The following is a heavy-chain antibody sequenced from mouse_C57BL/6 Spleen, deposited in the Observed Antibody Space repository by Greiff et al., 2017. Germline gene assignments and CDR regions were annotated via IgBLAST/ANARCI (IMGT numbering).Heavy chain of an antibody. CDR2: IDPEDGVT. V-gene: IGHV14-2*01. J-gene: IGHJ3*01. D-gene: IGHD1-1*01. CDR3: AKCYGSTWFAY. CDR1: GFNIKDYY. Sequence: VQLKESGAELVKPGASVKLSCTASGFNIKDYYMHWVKQRTEQGLEWIGRIDPEDGVTKYAAKFQGKATLTADTSSNTAYLQLSSLKSEDTAVYYCAKCYGSTWFAYWGQGTLGTVSA.